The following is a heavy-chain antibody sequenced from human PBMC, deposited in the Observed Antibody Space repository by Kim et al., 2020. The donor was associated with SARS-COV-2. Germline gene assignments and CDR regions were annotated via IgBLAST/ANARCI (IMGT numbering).Heavy chain of an antibody. D-gene: IGHD6-19*01. V-gene: IGHV1-2*06. CDR2: INPNSGGT. CDR3: AREDVRAGPKYY. J-gene: IGHJ4*02. CDR1: GYTFTGYY. Sequence: ASVKVSCKASGYTFTGYYMHWVRQAPGQGLEWMGRINPNSGGTNYAQKFQGRVTMTRDTSISTAYMELSWLRSDDTAVYYCAREDVRAGPKYYWGQGTLVTVSS.